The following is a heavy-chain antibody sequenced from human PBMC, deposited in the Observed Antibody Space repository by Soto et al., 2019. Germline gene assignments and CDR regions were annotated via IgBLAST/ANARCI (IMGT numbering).Heavy chain of an antibody. Sequence: GASVKVSCKASGFTFTSSAVQWVRQARGQRLERIGWIVVGSGNTNYAQKFQGRVTITADESTSTAYMELSSLRSEDTAVYYCSEMTTVVTDGQYYYYGMDVWGQGTTVTVSS. D-gene: IGHD4-17*01. CDR2: IVVGSGNT. CDR3: SEMTTVVTDGQYYYYGMDV. CDR1: GFTFTSSA. J-gene: IGHJ6*02. V-gene: IGHV1-58*01.